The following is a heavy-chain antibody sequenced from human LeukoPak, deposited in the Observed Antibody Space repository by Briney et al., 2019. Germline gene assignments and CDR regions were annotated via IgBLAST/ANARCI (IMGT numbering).Heavy chain of an antibody. V-gene: IGHV1-2*02. J-gene: IGHJ1*01. Sequence: ASVKVSCKASGYTFTGYYMHWVRQAPGQGLEWMGWINPNSGGTNYAQKFQGRVTMTRDTSISTAYMELSRLRSDDTAVYYCARDRGYSYWYFQHWGQGTLVTVSS. CDR3: ARDRGYSYWYFQH. CDR1: GYTFTGYY. D-gene: IGHD5-18*01. CDR2: INPNSGGT.